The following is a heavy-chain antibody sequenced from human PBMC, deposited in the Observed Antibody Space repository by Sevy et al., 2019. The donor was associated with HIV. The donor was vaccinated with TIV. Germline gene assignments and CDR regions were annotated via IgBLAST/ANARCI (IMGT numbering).Heavy chain of an antibody. V-gene: IGHV3-23*01. J-gene: IGHJ4*02. CDR2: ISGSGGYT. D-gene: IGHD5-12*01. CDR3: AKEEYSVYDY. Sequence: GGSLRLSCAASGFTFSGYAMTWVRQVPGKGLEWVSTISGSGGYTYYADSVKGRFTISRDNSKNTLYLQMNSLRVEDTAVYYCAKEEYSVYDYWGQGTRVTISS. CDR1: GFTFSGYA.